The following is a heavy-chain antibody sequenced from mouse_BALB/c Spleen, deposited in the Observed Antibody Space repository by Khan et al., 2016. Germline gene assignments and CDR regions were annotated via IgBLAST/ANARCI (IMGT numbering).Heavy chain of an antibody. CDR3: TRGCYDY. V-gene: IGHV14-1*02. J-gene: IGHJ2*01. CDR1: GFNIKDYY. CDR2: IDPENGNT. Sequence: EVQLQESGAELVRPGALVKLSCKASGFNIKDYYMHWVKLRPEQGLEWIGGIDPENGNTIYDSKFQGKASITADTSSNTAYMQLSSLTSEDTAVYFCTRGCYDYWGQGTTLTVSS. D-gene: IGHD2-12*01.